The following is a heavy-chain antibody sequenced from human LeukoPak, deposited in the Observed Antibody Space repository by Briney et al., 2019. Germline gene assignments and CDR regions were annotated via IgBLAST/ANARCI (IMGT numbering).Heavy chain of an antibody. V-gene: IGHV4-4*02. CDR2: IYHSGTT. CDR1: GGSISSSDW. Sequence: PSETLSLTCAVSGGSISSSDWWTWVRQPPGKGLEWIGEIYHSGTTNYNPSLKSRVTISVDKSKNHFSLKLNSVTAADTAVFFCARSQGYSSSRYFDSWGQGTLVTVSS. J-gene: IGHJ4*02. CDR3: ARSQGYSSSRYFDS. D-gene: IGHD6-6*01.